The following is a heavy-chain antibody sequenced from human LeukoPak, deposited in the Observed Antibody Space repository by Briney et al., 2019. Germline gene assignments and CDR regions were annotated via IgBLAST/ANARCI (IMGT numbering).Heavy chain of an antibody. D-gene: IGHD5-12*01. V-gene: IGHV1-69*01. CDR1: GGTSSSYA. Sequence: GASVKVSCKASGGTSSSYAISWVRQAPGQGLEWMGGIIPIFGTANYAQKFQGRVTITADESTSTAYMELSSLRSEDTAVYYCARVYSGYDDGAFDIWGQGTMVTVSS. CDR2: IIPIFGTA. CDR3: ARVYSGYDDGAFDI. J-gene: IGHJ3*02.